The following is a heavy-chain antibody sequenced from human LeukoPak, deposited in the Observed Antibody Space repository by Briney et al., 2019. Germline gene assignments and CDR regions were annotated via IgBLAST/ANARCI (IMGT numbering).Heavy chain of an antibody. CDR1: GSTFSSYE. CDR3: ARDGPMVRGVTAPYFDY. Sequence: GGSLRLSCAASGSTFSSYEMNWVRQAPGKGLEWVSYISSSGSTIYYADSVKGRFTISRDNAKNSLYLQMNSLRAEDTAVYYCARDGPMVRGVTAPYFDYWGQGTLVTVSS. D-gene: IGHD3-10*01. V-gene: IGHV3-48*03. CDR2: ISSSGSTI. J-gene: IGHJ4*02.